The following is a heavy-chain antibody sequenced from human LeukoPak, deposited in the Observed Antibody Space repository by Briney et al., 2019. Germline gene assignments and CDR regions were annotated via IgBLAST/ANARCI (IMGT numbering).Heavy chain of an antibody. CDR2: ITGTADKT. D-gene: IGHD6-19*01. J-gene: IGHJ3*02. CDR3: ARRGGSRGWGAFDI. Sequence: GGSLRLSCAASGFTFTNYVMNWVRQAPGKGLEWVSSITGTADKTYDADSVRGRFTISRDNSKNTLSLQMSSLRVEDTAIYYCARRGGSRGWGAFDIWGQGTIVTVSS. CDR1: GFTFTNYV. V-gene: IGHV3-23*01.